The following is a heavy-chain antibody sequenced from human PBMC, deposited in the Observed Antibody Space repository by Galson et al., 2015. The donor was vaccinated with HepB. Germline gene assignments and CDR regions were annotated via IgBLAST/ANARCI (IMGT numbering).Heavy chain of an antibody. CDR3: ASGFGGVIVFNY. CDR2: ISDSSSSTI. D-gene: IGHD3-16*02. CDR1: GFTFSSYS. Sequence: SLRLSCAASGFTFSSYSMNWVRQAPGKGLEWLSYISDSSSSTIYYADSVKGRFTISRDNAKKSLYLQMNSLREEDTAVYYCASGFGGVIVFNYWGQGTLVTVSS. J-gene: IGHJ4*02. V-gene: IGHV3-48*02.